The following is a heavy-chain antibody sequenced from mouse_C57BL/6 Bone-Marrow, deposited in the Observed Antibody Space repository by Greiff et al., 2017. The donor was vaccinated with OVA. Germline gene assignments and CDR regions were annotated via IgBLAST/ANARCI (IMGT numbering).Heavy chain of an antibody. J-gene: IGHJ1*03. V-gene: IGHV5-4*01. D-gene: IGHD2-3*01. CDR1: GFTFSSYA. CDR2: ISDGGSYT. CDR3: ARGHDGYYGYFDV. Sequence: EVQLVESGGGLVKPGGSLKLSCAASGFTFSSYAMSWVRQTPEKRLEWVATISDGGSYTYYPDNVKGRFTISRDNAKNNLYLQMSHLKSEDTAMYDCARGHDGYYGYFDVWGTGTTVTVSS.